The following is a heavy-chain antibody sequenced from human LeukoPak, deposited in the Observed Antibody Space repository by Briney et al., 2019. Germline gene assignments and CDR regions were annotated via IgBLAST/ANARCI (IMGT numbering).Heavy chain of an antibody. D-gene: IGHD3-16*01. CDR2: ISYDGSNK. J-gene: IGHJ4*02. V-gene: IGHV3-30*04. Sequence: QPGRSLRLSCAASGFTFSSYAMHWVRQAPGKGLEWVAVISYDGSNKYYADSVKGRFTISRDNSRNTLYVQLNSLRPEDTAVYYCARGGGAPTNFFDYWGQGTLVTVSS. CDR3: ARGGGAPTNFFDY. CDR1: GFTFSSYA.